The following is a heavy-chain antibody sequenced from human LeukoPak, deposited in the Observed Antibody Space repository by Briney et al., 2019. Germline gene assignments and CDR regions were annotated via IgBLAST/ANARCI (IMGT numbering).Heavy chain of an antibody. Sequence: PSETLSLTCTVSGGSISSYYWSWIRQPPGKGLEWIGYIYYSGSTNYNPSLKSRVTISVDTSKNQFSLKLSSVTAADTAVYYCARVLKWATPRYDYWGQGTLVTVSS. CDR1: GGSISSYY. D-gene: IGHD3-16*02. CDR3: ARVLKWATPRYDY. J-gene: IGHJ4*02. CDR2: IYYSGST. V-gene: IGHV4-59*12.